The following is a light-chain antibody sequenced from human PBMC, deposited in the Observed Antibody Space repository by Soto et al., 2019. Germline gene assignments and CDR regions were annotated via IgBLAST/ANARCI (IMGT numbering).Light chain of an antibody. CDR3: QQSYSTFTWT. J-gene: IGKJ1*01. Sequence: DIQMTQSPSSLSASVGDRVTITCRASQSISSYLNWYQQKPGKAPKLLIYAASSLQSGVPSRFSGSGSGTDFTLTTSSLQPEDFATYYCQQSYSTFTWTFGQGTKVDIK. V-gene: IGKV1-39*01. CDR1: QSISSY. CDR2: AAS.